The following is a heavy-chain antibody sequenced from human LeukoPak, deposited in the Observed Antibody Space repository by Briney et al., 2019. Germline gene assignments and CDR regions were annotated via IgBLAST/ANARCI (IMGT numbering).Heavy chain of an antibody. CDR1: GFSLSTNGGG. J-gene: IGHJ4*02. Sequence: VSGPTLVNPTQPLTLTCTFVGFSLSTNGGGVGWIRQTPGKALEWLALMYWNDDKRYSPSLRSRLTITKDTSKNQVALTMTNMDPVDTATYYCARLAEWELYFDSWGQGTLVTVSS. CDR2: MYWNDDK. V-gene: IGHV2-5*01. D-gene: IGHD1-26*01. CDR3: ARLAEWELYFDS.